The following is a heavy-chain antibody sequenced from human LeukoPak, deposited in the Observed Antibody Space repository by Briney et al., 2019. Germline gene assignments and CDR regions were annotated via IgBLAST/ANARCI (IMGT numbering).Heavy chain of an antibody. J-gene: IGHJ4*02. V-gene: IGHV3-23*01. D-gene: IGHD1-26*01. Sequence: SGGSLRLSCAASGFTFSSYAMNWVRQAPGKGLEWVSGISASSSIYYADSVKGRFTISRDNSKNTLYLQMNSLRAEDTAVYYCARDSVGATNYFDYWGQGTLVTVSS. CDR3: ARDSVGATNYFDY. CDR1: GFTFSSYA. CDR2: ISASSSI.